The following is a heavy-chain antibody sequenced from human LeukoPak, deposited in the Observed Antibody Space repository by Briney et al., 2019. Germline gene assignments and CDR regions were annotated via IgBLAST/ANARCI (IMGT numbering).Heavy chain of an antibody. J-gene: IGHJ6*03. CDR2: IYHSGST. V-gene: IGHV4-38-2*01. D-gene: IGHD2-2*02. CDR3: ARAIGYCSSTSCYTREYYYYYYMDV. Sequence: SETLSLTCAVSGYSISSGYYWGWIRQPPGKGLEWIGSIYHSGSTYYNPSLKSRVTISVDTSKNQFSLKLSSVTAADTAVYYCARAIGYCSSTSCYTREYYYYYYMDVWGKGTTVTVSS. CDR1: GYSISSGYY.